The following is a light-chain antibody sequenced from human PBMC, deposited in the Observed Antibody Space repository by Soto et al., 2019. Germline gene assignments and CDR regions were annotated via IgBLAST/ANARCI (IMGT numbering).Light chain of an antibody. CDR1: SSDVGGYNY. Sequence: QSVLTQPPSASGSPGQSVTISCTGTSSDVGGYNYVSWYQQHPGKAPKLMIYEVNKRPSGVPDRFSASKSGNTASLTVSGLQAEDEADYYCNSDTGSDHAVVFGGGTKLTVL. J-gene: IGLJ3*02. V-gene: IGLV2-8*01. CDR3: NSDTGSDHAVV. CDR2: EVN.